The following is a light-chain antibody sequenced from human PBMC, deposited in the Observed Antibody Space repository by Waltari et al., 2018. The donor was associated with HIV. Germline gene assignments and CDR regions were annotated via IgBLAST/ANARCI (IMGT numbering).Light chain of an antibody. CDR1: NRDIGNYVY. V-gene: IGLV2-8*01. CDR3: SSFANRDGFYVL. J-gene: IGLJ2*01. Sequence: QSALTQPPSASGSPGQSVTLSCTGTNRDIGNYVYVSWYQQHPGKAPKLVISEVTKRPSGVSDRFSGSKYGNTAFLTVSGLQAEDEADYYCSSFANRDGFYVLFGGGTRLTVL. CDR2: EVT.